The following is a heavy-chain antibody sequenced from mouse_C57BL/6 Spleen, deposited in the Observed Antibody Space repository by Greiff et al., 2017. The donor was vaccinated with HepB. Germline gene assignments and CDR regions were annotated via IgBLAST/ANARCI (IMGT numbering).Heavy chain of an antibody. V-gene: IGHV1-19*01. CDR2: INPYNGGT. D-gene: IGHD2-4*01. Sequence: VQLQQSGPVLVKPGASVKMSCKASGYTFTDYYMNWVKQSHGKSLEWIGVINPYNGGTSYNQKFKGKATLTVDKSSSTAYMELNSLTSEDSAVYYCARRDYEGYFDYWGQGTTLTVSS. J-gene: IGHJ2*01. CDR1: GYTFTDYY. CDR3: ARRDYEGYFDY.